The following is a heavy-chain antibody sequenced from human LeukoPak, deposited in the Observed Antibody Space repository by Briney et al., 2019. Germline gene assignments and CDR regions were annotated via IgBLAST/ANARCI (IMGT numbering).Heavy chain of an antibody. V-gene: IGHV4-34*01. CDR1: GGSFSGYY. CDR2: IYYSGST. Sequence: SETLSLTCAVYGGSFSGYYWSWIRQPPGKGLEWIGSIYYSGSTYYNPSLKSRVTISVDTSKNQFSLKLSSVTAADTAVYYCARLGYSSGPPRDYWGQGTLVTVSS. D-gene: IGHD6-19*01. CDR3: ARLGYSSGPPRDY. J-gene: IGHJ4*02.